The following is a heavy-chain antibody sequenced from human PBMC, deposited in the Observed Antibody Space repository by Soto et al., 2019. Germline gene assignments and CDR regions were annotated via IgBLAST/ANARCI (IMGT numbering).Heavy chain of an antibody. CDR2: IYIGGST. V-gene: IGHV3-53*01. D-gene: IGHD3-22*01. CDR3: AREFGGYYSFDY. Sequence: EVQLVESGGGLIQPGGSLRLSCAASGFTVSTNYMSWVRQATGKGLEWVSVIYIGGSTYYADSVKGRFTISRDNSKNTLYLQLNSLRAEDTAVYYCAREFGGYYSFDYWGQGTLVTVSS. CDR1: GFTVSTNY. J-gene: IGHJ4*02.